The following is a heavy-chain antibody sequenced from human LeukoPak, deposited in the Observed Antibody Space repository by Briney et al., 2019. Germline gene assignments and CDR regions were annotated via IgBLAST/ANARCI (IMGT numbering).Heavy chain of an antibody. J-gene: IGHJ6*02. Sequence: GGSLRLSCAASEFTFDDYAMHWVRHAPGKGLEWVSGINWNSDIIVYADSVKGRFSISRDNAKKSLSLQMNSMKPEDTALYYRAKDNGAVATSRYGMDVWGQGTTVTVS. CDR2: INWNSDII. D-gene: IGHD6-19*01. V-gene: IGHV3-9*01. CDR3: AKDNGAVATSRYGMDV. CDR1: EFTFDDYA.